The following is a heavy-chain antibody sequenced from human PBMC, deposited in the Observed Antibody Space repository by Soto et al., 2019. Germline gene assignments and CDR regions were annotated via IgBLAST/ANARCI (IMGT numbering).Heavy chain of an antibody. D-gene: IGHD3-22*01. Sequence: XSVKVSCNASGYTFTSYYMGWVRQAPGQGLEWMGIINPSGGSTSYTQKFQCRVTMTRDTSTSTVYMELSSLRSEDTAVYYCARPDSSGYYYSYYFDYWGQGTLVTVSS. CDR2: INPSGGST. V-gene: IGHV1-46*01. CDR1: GYTFTSYY. J-gene: IGHJ4*02. CDR3: ARPDSSGYYYSYYFDY.